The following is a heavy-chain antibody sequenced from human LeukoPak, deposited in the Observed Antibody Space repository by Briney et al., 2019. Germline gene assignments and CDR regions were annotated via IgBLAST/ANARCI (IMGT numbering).Heavy chain of an antibody. J-gene: IGHJ4*02. Sequence: PGGSLRLSCAASGFTFSDYAMSWVRQAPGKGLEWVSAMSGGGGTTYYADSVKGRFTISRDKSKNTLYVQMNSLTVEDTAIYYCARDQFRDYFRGADYWGQGTLVTVSS. CDR3: ARDQFRDYFRGADY. D-gene: IGHD3-16*01. CDR1: GFTFSDYA. CDR2: MSGGGGTT. V-gene: IGHV3-23*01.